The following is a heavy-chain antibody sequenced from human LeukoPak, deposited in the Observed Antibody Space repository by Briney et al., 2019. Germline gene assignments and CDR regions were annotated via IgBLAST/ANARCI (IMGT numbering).Heavy chain of an antibody. Sequence: GGSLRLSCAASGFTFSSYAMSWVRQAPGKGLEWVSAISGSGGSTYYADSVKGRFTISRDNSKNTLYLQMNSLRAEDTAVYYCARSPGIAVAGARYWGQGTLVTVSS. CDR3: ARSPGIAVAGARY. D-gene: IGHD6-19*01. CDR2: ISGSGGST. V-gene: IGHV3-23*01. J-gene: IGHJ4*02. CDR1: GFTFSSYA.